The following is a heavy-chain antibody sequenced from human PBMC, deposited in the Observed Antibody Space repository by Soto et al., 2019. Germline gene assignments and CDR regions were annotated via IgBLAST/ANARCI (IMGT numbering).Heavy chain of an antibody. J-gene: IGHJ3*01. CDR2: VYPRNGAT. CDR1: GYTFTDYH. CDR3: ARDVAPSGDHSFDV. D-gene: IGHD2-21*01. Sequence: QVQVVQSGAEVKKTGASVKVSCKTSGYTFTDYHIHWVRQAPGQVPEWMGWVYPRNGATIYAQRFQGRVTLTRDTSIDTVYMELRWLRSDGTAIYYCARDVAPSGDHSFDVWGQGTMVTVSS. V-gene: IGHV1-2*02.